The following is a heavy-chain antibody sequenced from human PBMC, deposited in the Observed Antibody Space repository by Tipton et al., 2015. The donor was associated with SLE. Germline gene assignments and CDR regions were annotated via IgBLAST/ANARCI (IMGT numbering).Heavy chain of an antibody. CDR2: IYYSGST. D-gene: IGHD4-23*01. Sequence: TLSLTCTVSGGSISSHYWGWIRQPPGKGLEWIGSIYYSGSTYYNPSLKSRVTISVDTSKNQFSLKLSSVTAADTAVYYCARVEFLDDYGGNWDYWGQGTLVTVSS. V-gene: IGHV4-39*07. CDR1: GGSISSHY. CDR3: ARVEFLDDYGGNWDY. J-gene: IGHJ4*02.